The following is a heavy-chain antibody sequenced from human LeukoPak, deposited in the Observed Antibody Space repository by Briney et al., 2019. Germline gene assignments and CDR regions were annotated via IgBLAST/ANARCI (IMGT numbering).Heavy chain of an antibody. Sequence: GASVKVSCKASGYSFTSNYIHWVRQATGQGLEWMGMIYPRDGSTSYAQKFQGRVTVTRDTSTSTVPMELSGLRSEDKAVYYCARDQEAFDYGGQGTPVTVSS. CDR3: ARDQEAFDY. CDR2: IYPRDGST. CDR1: GYSFTSNY. J-gene: IGHJ4*02. V-gene: IGHV1-46*01.